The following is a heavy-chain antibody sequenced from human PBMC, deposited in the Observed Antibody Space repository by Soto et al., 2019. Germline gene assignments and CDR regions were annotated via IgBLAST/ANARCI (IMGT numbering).Heavy chain of an antibody. D-gene: IGHD1-26*01. CDR2: ISAYNGNT. CDR3: ARDHSGSYNYYYYGMDV. V-gene: IGHV1-18*01. Sequence: QVQLVQSGAEVKKPGASVKVSCKASGYTFTSYGISWVRQAPGQGLEWMGWISAYNGNTNYAQKLQGRVTMTTDTATRTAYMELRSLRSDDTAVYYCARDHSGSYNYYYYGMDVWGQGTTVTVSS. CDR1: GYTFTSYG. J-gene: IGHJ6*02.